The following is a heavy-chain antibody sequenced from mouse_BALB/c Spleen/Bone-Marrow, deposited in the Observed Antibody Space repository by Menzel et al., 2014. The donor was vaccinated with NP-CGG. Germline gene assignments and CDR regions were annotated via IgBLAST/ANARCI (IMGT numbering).Heavy chain of an antibody. D-gene: IGHD2-1*01. CDR3: ARYYGNYFDY. CDR1: GISITTGNYR. Sequence: DVHLVESGPGLVKPSQTVSLTCTVTGISITTGNYRWSWIRQFPGNKLEWIGYIYYSGTITYNPSLTSRTTITRDTSKNQSFLEMNSLTAEDTATYYCARYYGNYFDYWGQGTTLTVSS. CDR2: IYYSGTI. J-gene: IGHJ2*01. V-gene: IGHV3-5*02.